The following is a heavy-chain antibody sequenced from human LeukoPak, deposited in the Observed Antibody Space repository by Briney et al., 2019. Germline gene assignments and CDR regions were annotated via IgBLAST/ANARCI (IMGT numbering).Heavy chain of an antibody. CDR1: GFTFSSYN. Sequence: GGSLRLSCAASGFTFSSYNMNWVRQAPGKGLEWVSSISSSDSYIYYADSVKGRFTISRDNAKNSLFLQMNSLRAEDTAVYYCARDLLGYNYYYMDVWGKGTTVTVSS. CDR3: ARDLLGYNYYYMDV. V-gene: IGHV3-21*01. J-gene: IGHJ6*03. D-gene: IGHD3-16*02. CDR2: ISSSDSYI.